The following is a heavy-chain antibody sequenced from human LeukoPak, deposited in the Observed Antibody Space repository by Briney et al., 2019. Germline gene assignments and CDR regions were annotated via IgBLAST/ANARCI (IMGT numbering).Heavy chain of an antibody. V-gene: IGHV3-23*01. Sequence: GSPRLPCAASGFTFCSYALSWVRQAPGKGLEWGSGISGSGGSTYYADSVKGRFTISRDNSKNTLYLQMNSLRAEDTAVYYCAKGHKGGVIFFVPSYYFDYWGQGTLVTVSS. CDR2: ISGSGGST. J-gene: IGHJ4*02. CDR3: AKGHKGGVIFFVPSYYFDY. CDR1: GFTFCSYA. D-gene: IGHD3-10*01.